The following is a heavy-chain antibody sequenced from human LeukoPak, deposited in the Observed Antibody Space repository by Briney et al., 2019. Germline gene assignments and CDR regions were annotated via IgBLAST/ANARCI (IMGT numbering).Heavy chain of an antibody. CDR2: IYYSGST. CDR1: GGSISSYY. V-gene: IGHV4-59*01. Sequence: PSETLSLTCTVSGGSISSYYWSWIRQPPGKGLEWIGYIYYSGSTNYNPSLKSRVTISVDTSKNQFSLKLSSVTAADTAVYYCARGDGGARTPMGVWGQGTTVTVSS. CDR3: ARGDGGARTPMGV. J-gene: IGHJ6*02. D-gene: IGHD3-16*01.